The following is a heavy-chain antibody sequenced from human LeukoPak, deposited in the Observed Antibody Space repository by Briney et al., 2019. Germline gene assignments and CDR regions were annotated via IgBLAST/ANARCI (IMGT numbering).Heavy chain of an antibody. CDR1: GFTVSSNY. D-gene: IGHD3-22*01. V-gene: IGHV4-34*01. CDR3: ARVRVTIPNYYDSSGYYYAFDY. J-gene: IGHJ4*02. Sequence: PGGSLRLSCAASGFTVSSNYMSWVRQAPGKGLEWIGEINHSGSTNYNPSLKSRVTISVDTSKNQFSLKLSSVTAADTAVYYCARVRVTIPNYYDSSGYYYAFDYWGQGTLVTVSS. CDR2: INHSGST.